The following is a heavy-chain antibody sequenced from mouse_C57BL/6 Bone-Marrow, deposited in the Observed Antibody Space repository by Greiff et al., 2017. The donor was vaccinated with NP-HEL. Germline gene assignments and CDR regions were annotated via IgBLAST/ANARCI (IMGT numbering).Heavy chain of an antibody. J-gene: IGHJ2*01. Sequence: VQLQESGAELARPGASVKLSCKASGYTFTSYGISWVKQSTGQGLEWIGEIYPRSGNTYYNEKFKGKATLTADKSSSTAYMELRSLTSEDSARYFCASRSDSITTIVATDYWGQGTTLTVSS. CDR3: ASRSDSITTIVATDY. D-gene: IGHD1-1*01. CDR1: GYTFTSYG. CDR2: IYPRSGNT. V-gene: IGHV1-81*01.